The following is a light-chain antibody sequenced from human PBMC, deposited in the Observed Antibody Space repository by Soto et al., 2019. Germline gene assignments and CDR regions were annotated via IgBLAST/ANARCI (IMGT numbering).Light chain of an antibody. CDR1: QGISNS. Sequence: DIQMTQAPSSLSASVGDRVTITCRASQGISNSLAWYQQKPGKVPKLLIYKASSLESGVPSRFSGSGSGTEFTLTISSLQPDDFATYYCQQYNSYSRTFGQGTKVDIK. CDR2: KAS. V-gene: IGKV1-5*03. CDR3: QQYNSYSRT. J-gene: IGKJ1*01.